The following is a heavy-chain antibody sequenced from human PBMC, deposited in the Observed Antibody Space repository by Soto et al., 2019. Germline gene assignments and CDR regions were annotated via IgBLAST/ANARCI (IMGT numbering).Heavy chain of an antibody. D-gene: IGHD3-3*01. Sequence: ASVKVSCKASGYTFTSYYMHWVRQAPGQGLEWMGIINPSGGSTSYAQKFQGRVTMTRDTSTSTVYMELSSLRSEDTAVYYCARDPTYYDFWSGYSPINYYYYYGMDVWGQGTTVTVSS. V-gene: IGHV1-46*01. J-gene: IGHJ6*02. CDR2: INPSGGST. CDR1: GYTFTSYY. CDR3: ARDPTYYDFWSGYSPINYYYYYGMDV.